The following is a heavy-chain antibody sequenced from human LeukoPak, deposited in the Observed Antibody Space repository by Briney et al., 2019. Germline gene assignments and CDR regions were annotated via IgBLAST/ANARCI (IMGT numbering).Heavy chain of an antibody. CDR3: ARPRYSSASSDYHYHMDV. CDR1: GYTFTAYY. Sequence: ASVKVSCKASGYTFTAYYIHWVRQAPGQGLEWMGWINPNTGGTDHAQNFQGRVTMTRDTSISAAYMELSNLTYDDTAVYYCARPRYSSASSDYHYHMDVWGKGTTVTVSS. V-gene: IGHV1-2*02. CDR2: INPNTGGT. D-gene: IGHD6-6*01. J-gene: IGHJ6*03.